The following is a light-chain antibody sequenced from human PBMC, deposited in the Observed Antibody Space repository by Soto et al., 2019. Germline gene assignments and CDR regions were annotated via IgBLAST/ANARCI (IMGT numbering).Light chain of an antibody. Sequence: SYELTQPPSVSVAPGQTARITCGGNNIGSDSVHWYQQKPGQAPVLVVCDDADRPSGIHERFSGSNSGNTATLTISRVEAVDEADYYCQVWDSSSDHYVFGTGTKLTVL. CDR2: DDA. CDR3: QVWDSSSDHYV. V-gene: IGLV3-21*02. J-gene: IGLJ1*01. CDR1: NIGSDS.